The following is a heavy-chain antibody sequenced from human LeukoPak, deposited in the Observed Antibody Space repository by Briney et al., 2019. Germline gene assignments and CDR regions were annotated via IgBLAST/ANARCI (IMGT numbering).Heavy chain of an antibody. CDR1: GFTFSSYG. Sequence: GGSLRLSCAASGFTFSSYGMHWVRQAPGKGLEWVAVIWYDGSNKYYADPVKGRFTISRDNSKNTLYLQMNSLRAEDTAVYYCARDNSSGWYEVYAFDIWGQGTMVTVSS. CDR2: IWYDGSNK. J-gene: IGHJ3*02. D-gene: IGHD6-19*01. V-gene: IGHV3-33*01. CDR3: ARDNSSGWYEVYAFDI.